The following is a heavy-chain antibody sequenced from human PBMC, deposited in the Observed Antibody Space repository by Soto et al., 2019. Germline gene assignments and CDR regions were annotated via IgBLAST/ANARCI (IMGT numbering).Heavy chain of an antibody. J-gene: IGHJ4*02. Sequence: GASVKVSCKASGYSVTAYYMHSLRQAPGQAFEWMGIINPGDHSTRYSHNFQGRVAMTSDTSTSTVYLELSSLRSEDTALYYCARSYVQSRPIDYWGQGTLVTVSS. CDR3: ARSYVQSRPIDY. V-gene: IGHV1-46*01. CDR2: INPGDHST. D-gene: IGHD3-10*02. CDR1: GYSVTAYY.